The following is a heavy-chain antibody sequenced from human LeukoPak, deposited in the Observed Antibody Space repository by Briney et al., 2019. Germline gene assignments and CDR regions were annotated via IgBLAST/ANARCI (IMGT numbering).Heavy chain of an antibody. CDR1: GFSVRNNY. V-gene: IGHV3-66*01. CDR2: VYSDGST. J-gene: IGHJ4*02. Sequence: GRSLRLSCAASGFSVRNNYMNWVRRAPGKGLEWVSVVYSDGSTYYADSVKGRFTISRDFSKNTLYLQMNSLRVEDTAVYYCARLTVSGQLDYWGQGTLVTVSS. CDR3: ARLTVSGQLDY. D-gene: IGHD6-19*01.